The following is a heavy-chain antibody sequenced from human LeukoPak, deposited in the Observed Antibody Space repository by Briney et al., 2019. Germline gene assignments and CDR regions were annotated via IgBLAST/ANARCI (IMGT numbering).Heavy chain of an antibody. V-gene: IGHV3-7*03. Sequence: GGSLRLSCAASGFTFSSYWMNWARQAPGPGLEWVASINHNGNVNYYVDSVKGRFTISRDNAKNSLYLQMSNLRAEDTAVYFCARGGGLDVWGQGATVTVSS. D-gene: IGHD3-16*01. CDR2: INHNGNVN. CDR3: ARGGGLDV. CDR1: GFTFSSYW. J-gene: IGHJ6*02.